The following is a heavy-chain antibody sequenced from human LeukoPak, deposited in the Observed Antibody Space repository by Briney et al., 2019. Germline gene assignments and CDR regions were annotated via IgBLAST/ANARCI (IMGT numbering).Heavy chain of an antibody. D-gene: IGHD5-24*01. CDR2: ISSSSSYI. CDR3: ARGTIRWFFDY. J-gene: IGHJ4*02. V-gene: IGHV3-21*01. Sequence: GGSLRLSCAASGFTFSSYSMNWVHQAPGKGLEWVSSISSSSSYIYYADSVKGRFTISRDNAKNSLYLQMNSLRAEDTAVYYCARGTIRWFFDYWGQGTLVTVSS. CDR1: GFTFSSYS.